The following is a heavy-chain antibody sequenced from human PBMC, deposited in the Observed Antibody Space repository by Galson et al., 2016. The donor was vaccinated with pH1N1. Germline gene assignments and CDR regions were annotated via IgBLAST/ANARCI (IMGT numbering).Heavy chain of an antibody. D-gene: IGHD5-12*01. CDR2: ISNDGNNK. J-gene: IGHJ4*02. CDR3: ARAAVNDVDLEAYYFDY. Sequence: SLRLSCAASKFTFSGYDVHWVRQAPGKGLEWVAVISNDGNNKYYADSVKGRFTISRDNSNSTLYLQMNSMRAEDTAIYYCARAAVNDVDLEAYYFDYWGQGTLVTVSS. V-gene: IGHV3-30*04. CDR1: KFTFSGYD.